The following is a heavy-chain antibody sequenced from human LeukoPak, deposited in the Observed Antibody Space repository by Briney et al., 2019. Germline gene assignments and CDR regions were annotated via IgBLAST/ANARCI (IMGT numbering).Heavy chain of an antibody. CDR1: GFTFTSYS. V-gene: IGHV3-48*02. Sequence: QPGGSLRLSCAASGFTFTSYSMNWVRQAPGKGLEWVSYISSSSIIYYADSVKGRFTISRDNAKNSLYLQMNSLRDEDTAVYYCARDLGSGSFSSWFDPWGQGTLVTVSS. J-gene: IGHJ5*02. CDR2: ISSSSII. CDR3: ARDLGSGSFSSWFDP. D-gene: IGHD3-10*01.